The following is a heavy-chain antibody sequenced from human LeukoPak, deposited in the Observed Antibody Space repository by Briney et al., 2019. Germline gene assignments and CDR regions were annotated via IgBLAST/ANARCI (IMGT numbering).Heavy chain of an antibody. V-gene: IGHV4-38-2*02. Sequence: SETLSLTCTVSGYSISSGYYWGWIRQPPGKGLEWIGSIYHSGSTYYNPSLKSRVTISVDTSKNQFSLKLSSVTAADTAVYYCASVGDYVSYWGQGTLVTVSS. D-gene: IGHD4-17*01. CDR2: IYHSGST. J-gene: IGHJ4*02. CDR3: ASVGDYVSY. CDR1: GYSISSGYY.